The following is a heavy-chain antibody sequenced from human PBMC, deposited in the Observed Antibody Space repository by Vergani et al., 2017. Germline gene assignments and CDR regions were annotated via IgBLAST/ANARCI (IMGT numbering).Heavy chain of an antibody. CDR2: IYWNDDQ. CDR3: VYRKTECGNTGFFYPFYYYYYMDV. J-gene: IGHJ6*03. V-gene: IGHV2-5*04. D-gene: IGHD1-7*01. Sequence: QITLKESGPTLVKPTQTLTLTCTFSGFSLNTRGVSVTWIRQPPGKALDWLALIYWNDDQHYSPSLNNRVTITKDTSKNQVVLTMTNMDYVDTGTYYCVYRKTECGNTGFFYPFYYYYYMDVWGKGTTVTVSS. CDR1: GFSLNTRGVS.